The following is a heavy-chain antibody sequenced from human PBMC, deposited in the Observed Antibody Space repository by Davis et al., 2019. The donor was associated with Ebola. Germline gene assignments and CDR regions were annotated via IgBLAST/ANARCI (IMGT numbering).Heavy chain of an antibody. D-gene: IGHD2-15*01. V-gene: IGHV4-39*07. Sequence: PSETLSLTCTVSGGSISSSSYYWGWIRQPPGKGLEWIGSIYYSGSTYYNPSLKSRVTISVDTSKNQFSLKLSSVTAADTAVYYCANEGVGYCSGGSCYSPDYWGQGTLVTVSS. CDR2: IYYSGST. CDR1: GGSISSSSYY. CDR3: ANEGVGYCSGGSCYSPDY. J-gene: IGHJ4*02.